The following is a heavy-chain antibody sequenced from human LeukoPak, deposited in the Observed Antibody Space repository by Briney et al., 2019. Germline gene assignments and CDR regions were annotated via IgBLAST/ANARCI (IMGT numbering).Heavy chain of an antibody. V-gene: IGHV1-2*02. CDR2: INPNSGGT. CDR3: ARGVIAAADINWFDP. J-gene: IGHJ5*02. Sequence: ASVKVSCKASGYTFTGYYMHWVRQAPGQGLEWMGWINPNSGGTNYAQKFQGRVTMTRDTSISTAYMELSRLRSDDTAVYYCARGVIAAADINWFDPWGQGTLVTVSS. D-gene: IGHD6-13*01. CDR1: GYTFTGYY.